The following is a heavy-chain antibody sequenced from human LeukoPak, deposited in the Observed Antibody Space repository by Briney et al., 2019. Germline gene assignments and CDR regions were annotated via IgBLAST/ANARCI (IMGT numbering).Heavy chain of an antibody. V-gene: IGHV3-11*06. CDR2: SSSSYT. Sequence: GGSLRLSCAASGFTFSDYYMSWIRQAPGKGLEWVSYSSSSYTHYADSVKGRFTISRDNAKNSLYLQMDSLRAEDTAVYYCARAPHYSNYGPYYYGMDVWGQGTTVTVSS. CDR3: ARAPHYSNYGPYYYGMDV. D-gene: IGHD4-11*01. CDR1: GFTFSDYY. J-gene: IGHJ6*02.